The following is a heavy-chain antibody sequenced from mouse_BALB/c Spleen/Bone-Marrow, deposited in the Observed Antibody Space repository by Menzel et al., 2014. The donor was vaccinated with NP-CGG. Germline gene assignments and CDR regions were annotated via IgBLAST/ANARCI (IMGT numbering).Heavy chain of an antibody. CDR3: ARFPYYGSRSFDY. CDR1: GYSITSDYV. CDR2: ISYSGST. V-gene: IGHV3-2*02. D-gene: IGHD1-1*01. Sequence: DVQLQESGPGLVKPSQSLSLTCTVTGYSITSDYVWNWIRQFPGNKLEWMGYISYSGSTSYNPSLKSRISITRDTSKSQFFLQLNSVTTEDTAIYYCARFPYYGSRSFDYWGQGTTLTVSS. J-gene: IGHJ2*01.